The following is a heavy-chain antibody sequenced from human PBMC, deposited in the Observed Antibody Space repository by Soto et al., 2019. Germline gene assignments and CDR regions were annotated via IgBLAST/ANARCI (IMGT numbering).Heavy chain of an antibody. V-gene: IGHV3-66*01. CDR1: GFTVSNSY. J-gene: IGHJ4*02. D-gene: IGHD3-10*01. CDR3: ERCDGSAAYCFFFAY. CDR2: IYSGGST. Sequence: EVQLVESGGGLVQSGGSLTLSCAASGFTVSNSYMSWVRQAPGKGLEWVSAIYSGGSTYYADSVKGRFTISRDNSRNTLYLQMNSLRAEDTAVYFCERCDGSAAYCFFFAYWGQGTPVTVSS.